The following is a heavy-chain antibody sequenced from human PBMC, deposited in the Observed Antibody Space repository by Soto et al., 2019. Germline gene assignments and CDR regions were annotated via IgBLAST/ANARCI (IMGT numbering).Heavy chain of an antibody. V-gene: IGHV3-73*01. J-gene: IGHJ4*02. D-gene: IGHD3-9*01. CDR3: TRHPYYDILTGFYNADMYFDY. Sequence: GGSLRLSCSASGFAFSGSSIHWVRQATGKALEWVGRVRNKANTYATAYAASVKGRFTISRDDSKNTASLQLNSLKTEDTAVYYCTRHPYYDILTGFYNADMYFDYWGQGALVTVSS. CDR2: VRNKANTYAT. CDR1: GFAFSGSS.